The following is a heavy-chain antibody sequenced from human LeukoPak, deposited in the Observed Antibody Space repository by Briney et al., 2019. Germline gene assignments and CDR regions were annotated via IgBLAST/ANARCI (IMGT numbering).Heavy chain of an antibody. CDR3: ARHEKESDFWSGYNIDY. Sequence: KPGESLKISCKGSGYSFTSYWIGWVRQMPGKGLEWMGIIYPGDSDTRYSPSFQGQVTISADKSIRTTYLQWSSLKASDTAMYYCARHEKESDFWSGYNIDYWGQGTLVTVSS. V-gene: IGHV5-51*01. CDR2: IYPGDSDT. D-gene: IGHD3-3*01. CDR1: GYSFTSYW. J-gene: IGHJ4*02.